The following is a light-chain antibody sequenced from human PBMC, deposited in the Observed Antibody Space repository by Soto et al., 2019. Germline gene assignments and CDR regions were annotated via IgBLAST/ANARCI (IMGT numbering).Light chain of an antibody. CDR1: QSVSGSY. Sequence: EIVLTQSPGTLSLSPGERATVSCRASQSVSGSYLAWYQQKPGQAPRLLIYGAFNRAGGIPDRFSGSGSGTDFTLTISRLEPEDFAVYYCQQYSASPRTFGQGTKAAIK. J-gene: IGKJ1*01. V-gene: IGKV3-20*01. CDR2: GAF. CDR3: QQYSASPRT.